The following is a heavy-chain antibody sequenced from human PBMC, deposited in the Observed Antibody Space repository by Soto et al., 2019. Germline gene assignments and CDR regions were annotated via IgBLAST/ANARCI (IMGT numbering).Heavy chain of an antibody. Sequence: SETLSLTCTVSGGSISSGDYYWSWIRQPPGKGLEWIGEIHPTRGANYNPSLKSRVTISIDKSRNQFSLELDSVTAADTALYYCAKNGAYCLESWGQGTPVTVSS. J-gene: IGHJ4*02. CDR2: IHPTRGA. CDR1: GGSISSGDYY. V-gene: IGHV4-61*05. CDR3: AKNGAYCLES. D-gene: IGHD1-26*01.